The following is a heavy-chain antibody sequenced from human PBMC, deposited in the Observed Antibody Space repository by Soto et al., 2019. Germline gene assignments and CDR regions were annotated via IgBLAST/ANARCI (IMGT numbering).Heavy chain of an antibody. Sequence: QVQLVQSGAEVKKPGSSVKVSCKASGGTFSSYAISWVRQAPGQGLEWMGGIIAIFGTANYAQKFQGRVTITADKSTSTAYMELSSLRSEDTAVYYCARVQGAYYDFWSGYSRYNSFDPWGQGTLVTVSS. D-gene: IGHD3-3*01. J-gene: IGHJ5*02. CDR3: ARVQGAYYDFWSGYSRYNSFDP. CDR1: GGTFSSYA. CDR2: IIAIFGTA. V-gene: IGHV1-69*06.